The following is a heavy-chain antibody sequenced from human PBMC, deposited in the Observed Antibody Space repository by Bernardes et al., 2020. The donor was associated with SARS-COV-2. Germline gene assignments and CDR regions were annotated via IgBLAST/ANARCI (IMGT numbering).Heavy chain of an antibody. CDR1: GGSISSGDYY. J-gene: IGHJ4*02. Sequence: SETLSLTCSVSGGSISSGDYYGGWIRQSPGKGLEWIGALSYTGRTYYSPSLKSRLIMSADLSKNQFSLSLSSVTAADTAIYFCARLKVLRHLEWSMSWLEYYFDSWGQGTLVTVSS. D-gene: IGHD3-3*01. V-gene: IGHV4-39*01. CDR3: ARLKVLRHLEWSMSWLEYYFDS. CDR2: LSYTGRT.